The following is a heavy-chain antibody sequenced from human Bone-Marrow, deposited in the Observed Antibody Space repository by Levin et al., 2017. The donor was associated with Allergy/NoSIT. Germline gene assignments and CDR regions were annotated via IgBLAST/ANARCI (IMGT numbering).Heavy chain of an antibody. CDR1: GFTFTNYA. Sequence: GGSLRLSCAASGFTFTNYAMSWVRQAPGKGLEWVSGISGDGGDIYYADSVKGRFIISRDNSKNMLFLQMSSLRAEDTALYYCARGEHTDSWTFDYWGQGTLVTVSS. J-gene: IGHJ4*02. V-gene: IGHV3-23*01. CDR3: ARGEHTDSWTFDY. D-gene: IGHD3/OR15-3a*01. CDR2: ISGDGGDI.